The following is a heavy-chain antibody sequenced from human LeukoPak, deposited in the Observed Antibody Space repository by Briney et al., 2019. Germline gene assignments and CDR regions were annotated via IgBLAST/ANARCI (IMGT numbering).Heavy chain of an antibody. J-gene: IGHJ4*02. D-gene: IGHD5-12*01. V-gene: IGHV1-8*02. CDR2: MNPNSGNT. CDR3: ARGRRYSGYDAFGY. CDR1: GYTFTSYD. Sequence: ASVKVSCKASGYTFTSYDINWVRQATGQGLEWMGWMNPNSGNTGYAQKFQGRVTMTRNTSISTAYMDLSSLRSEDTAVYYCARGRRYSGYDAFGYWGQGTLGTVSS.